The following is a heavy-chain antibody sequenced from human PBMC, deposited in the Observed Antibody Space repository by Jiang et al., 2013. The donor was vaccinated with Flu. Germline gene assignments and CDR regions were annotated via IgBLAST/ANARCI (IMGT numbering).Heavy chain of an antibody. CDR2: ISHSGST. D-gene: IGHD2-8*02. CDR1: AYSISSDYF. Sequence: GPGLVKPSETLSLTCAVSAYSISSDYFWGWVRQPPGKGLEWIGTISHSGSTYYNPSLKSRVTISQDMSKNQFSLRLRSVTAAGTAVYYCMRDLTGGSVHYWGREPWSPSPQ. J-gene: IGHJ4*02. V-gene: IGHV4-38-2*02. CDR3: MRDLTGGSVHY.